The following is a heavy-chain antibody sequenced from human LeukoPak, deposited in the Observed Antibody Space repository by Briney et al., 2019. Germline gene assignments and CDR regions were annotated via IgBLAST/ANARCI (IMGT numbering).Heavy chain of an antibody. Sequence: ASVKVSCKASGYTFTGYYIHWVRQAPGQGLEWMGWINPNIGGTNYAQKFQGRVTMTRDTSISTAYMELSRLRSDDTAVYYCAIITTVPEDFDYWGQGTLVTVSS. CDR2: INPNIGGT. CDR1: GYTFTGYY. CDR3: AIITTVPEDFDY. J-gene: IGHJ4*02. D-gene: IGHD1-14*01. V-gene: IGHV1-2*02.